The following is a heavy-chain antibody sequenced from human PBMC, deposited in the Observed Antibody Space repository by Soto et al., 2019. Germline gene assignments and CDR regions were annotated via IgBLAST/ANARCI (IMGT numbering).Heavy chain of an antibody. CDR2: IYDSGST. CDR3: ARHDNWGHDYGDLFYYYYGMDV. CDR1: RGSISSYY. V-gene: IGHV4-59*08. Sequence: QVQLQESGPGLVKPSETLSLTCTVSRGSISSYYWSWIRQPPGKGLEWIGYIYDSGSTNYNPSLKSRVTISVDTSKNQFSLKLSSVTAADTAVYYCARHDNWGHDYGDLFYYYYGMDVWGQGTTVTVSS. D-gene: IGHD4-17*01. J-gene: IGHJ6*02.